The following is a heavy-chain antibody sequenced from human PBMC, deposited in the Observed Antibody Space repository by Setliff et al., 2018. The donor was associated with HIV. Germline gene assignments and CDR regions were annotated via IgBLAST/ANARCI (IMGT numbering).Heavy chain of an antibody. CDR3: ARSPEWGAGGIDY. CDR1: GWSISRYY. V-gene: IGHV4-59*01. CDR2: VYFTGHT. J-gene: IGHJ4*02. D-gene: IGHD1-26*01. Sequence: SETLSLTCTVSGWSISRYYWSWIRQSPGKGLEWIGYVYFTGHTNFNPSLKSRVTMSIDTPQNQFSLTLTSVTAADTAVYYCARSPEWGAGGIDYWGQGTLGTVS.